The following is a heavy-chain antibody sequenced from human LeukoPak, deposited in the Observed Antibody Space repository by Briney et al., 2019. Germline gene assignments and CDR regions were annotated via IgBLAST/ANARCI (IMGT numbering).Heavy chain of an antibody. Sequence: SETLSLTCTVSGGSISSSSYYWGWIRQPPGKGLEWIGSIYYSGSTYYNPSLKSRVTISVDTSKNQFSLKLSSVTAADTAVYYCARDGPNPLLTGYFADAFDIWGQGTMVTVSS. CDR3: ARDGPNPLLTGYFADAFDI. CDR2: IYYSGST. CDR1: GGSISSSSYY. V-gene: IGHV4-39*07. J-gene: IGHJ3*02. D-gene: IGHD3-9*01.